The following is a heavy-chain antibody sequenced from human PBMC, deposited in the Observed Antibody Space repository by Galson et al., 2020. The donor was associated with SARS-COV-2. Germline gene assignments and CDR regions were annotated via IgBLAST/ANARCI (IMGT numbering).Heavy chain of an antibody. CDR2: INDSGGT. CDR1: EGSSSYYY. D-gene: IGHD1-1*01. Sequence: SETLSLTCVSEGSSSYYYWNVIRQPPGKGLEWLGQINDSGGTDYNPSLKSRVTMSIDTSKKQFSLTLTSVTAADTAVYYCWGTTRTSNYMDVWGKGTTVTVSS. CDR3: WGTTRTSNYMDV. V-gene: IGHV4-34*01. J-gene: IGHJ6*03.